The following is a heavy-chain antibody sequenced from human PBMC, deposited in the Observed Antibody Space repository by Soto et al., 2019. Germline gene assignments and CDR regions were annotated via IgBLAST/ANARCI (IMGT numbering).Heavy chain of an antibody. CDR2: ISYDGSDK. D-gene: IGHD3-10*01. CDR3: VGGQYYFDS. CDR1: GFPFTSYG. J-gene: IGHJ4*02. V-gene: IGHV3-30*03. Sequence: QVQLVESGGGVVQPGRSLRLSCAASGFPFTSYGMHWVREGPDKGLEWVAIISYDGSDKYYADSVYGRFTISRDNSQNTLHLQMNSLSPEDTALDYCVGGQYYFDSRGPGTLVIVSS.